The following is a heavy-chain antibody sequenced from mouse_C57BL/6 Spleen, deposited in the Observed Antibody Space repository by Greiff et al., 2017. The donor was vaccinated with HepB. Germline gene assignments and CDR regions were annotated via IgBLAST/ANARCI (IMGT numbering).Heavy chain of an antibody. V-gene: IGHV5-9*01. CDR2: ISGGGGNT. Sequence: EVMLVESGGGLVKPGGSLKLSCAASGFTFSSYTMSWVRQTPEKRLEWVATISGGGGNTYYPDSVKGRFTISRDNAKNTLYLQMSSLRSADTALYYCARHYDGSSPYWYFDVWGTGTTVTVSS. CDR3: ARHYDGSSPYWYFDV. J-gene: IGHJ1*03. D-gene: IGHD1-1*01. CDR1: GFTFSSYT.